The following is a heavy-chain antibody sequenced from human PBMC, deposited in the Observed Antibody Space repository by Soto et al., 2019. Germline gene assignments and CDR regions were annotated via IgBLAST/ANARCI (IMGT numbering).Heavy chain of an antibody. CDR2: IIPMLGVR. Sequence: QVQLVQSGAEVKKPGSSVKVSCKDSGGTFSTYSMFWVRQAPGQGLEWMGRIIPMLGVRNYAQRFQDRVTITADKSTATVHVELRSLRSEYTALYYCTIGSWSGEVFDIWGQGTMVTVSS. D-gene: IGHD2-21*01. V-gene: IGHV1-69*02. CDR3: TIGSWSGEVFDI. CDR1: GGTFSTYS. J-gene: IGHJ3*02.